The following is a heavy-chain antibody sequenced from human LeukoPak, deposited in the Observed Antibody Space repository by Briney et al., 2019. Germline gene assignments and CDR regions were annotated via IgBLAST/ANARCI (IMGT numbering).Heavy chain of an antibody. D-gene: IGHD2-2*01. CDR3: ARAPTAYCLSTNCQPYFDY. CDR2: IYHSGGT. CDR1: GGSISSGGYC. J-gene: IGHJ4*02. V-gene: IGHV4-30-2*01. Sequence: KPSQTLSLTCTVSGGSISSGGYCWSWIRQPPGKGLEWIGYIYHSGGTYYNPSLKSRVTLSIETPKNQFSLELTSVTAADTAVYYCARAPTAYCLSTNCQPYFDYWGQGILVTVSS.